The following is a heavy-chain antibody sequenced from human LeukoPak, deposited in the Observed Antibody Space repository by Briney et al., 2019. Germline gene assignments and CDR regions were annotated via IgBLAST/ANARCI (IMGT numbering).Heavy chain of an antibody. D-gene: IGHD1-26*01. CDR1: GFTFSYYS. V-gene: IGHV3-48*01. CDR3: ARGLGATAFDPSDL. Sequence: PGGSLRLSCAASGFTFSYYSMNWVRQAPGKGLEWVSYISSSSSTIYYADSVKGRFTISRDNAKNSLYLQMNSLRAEDTAFYYCARGLGATAFDPSDLWGQGTMVSVSS. CDR2: ISSSSSTI. J-gene: IGHJ3*01.